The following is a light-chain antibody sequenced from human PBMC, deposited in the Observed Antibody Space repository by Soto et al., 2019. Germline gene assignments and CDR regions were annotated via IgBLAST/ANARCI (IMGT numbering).Light chain of an antibody. CDR3: QEYNTSSYT. CDR1: QSISNW. Sequence: DIQMTQSPSTLSASVGDRVTLSCRASQSISNWLAWYQQKPGKAPKLLIYKASSLESGVPSRFSGSGSGTEFTLTISSLPPDDFANYYCQEYNTSSYTFGQGSKLEIK. V-gene: IGKV1-5*03. J-gene: IGKJ2*01. CDR2: KAS.